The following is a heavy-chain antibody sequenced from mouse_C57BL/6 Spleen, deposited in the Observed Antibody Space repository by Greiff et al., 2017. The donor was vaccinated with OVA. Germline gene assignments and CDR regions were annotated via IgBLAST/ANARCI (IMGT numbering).Heavy chain of an antibody. Sequence: DVMLVESGGGLVQPGGSLSLSCAASGFTFTDYYMSWVRQPPGKALEWLGFIRNKANGYTTEYSASVKGRFTISRDNSQSILYLQMNALRAEDSATYYCARSPSYDYDWYFDVWGTGTTVTVSS. CDR1: GFTFTDYY. J-gene: IGHJ1*03. CDR2: IRNKANGYTT. D-gene: IGHD2-4*01. V-gene: IGHV7-3*01. CDR3: ARSPSYDYDWYFDV.